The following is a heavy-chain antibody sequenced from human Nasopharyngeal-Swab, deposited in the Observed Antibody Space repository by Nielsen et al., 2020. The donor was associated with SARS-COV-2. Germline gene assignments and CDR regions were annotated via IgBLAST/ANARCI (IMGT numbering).Heavy chain of an antibody. Sequence: LTGAASGFPFDMYTLNWVRQAPGKGLEWVSGINWNSGISAYADSVKGRFTISRDNAKNSLYLQMNSLRVEDTALYYCAKDTRSPSMVRGPFDYWGQGTMVTVSS. CDR1: GFPFDMYT. J-gene: IGHJ4*02. CDR3: AKDTRSPSMVRGPFDY. D-gene: IGHD3-10*01. CDR2: INWNSGIS. V-gene: IGHV3-9*01.